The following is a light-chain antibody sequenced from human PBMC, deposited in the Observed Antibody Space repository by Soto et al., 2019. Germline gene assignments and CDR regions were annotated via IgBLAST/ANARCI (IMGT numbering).Light chain of an antibody. J-gene: IGLJ1*01. CDR3: KSYDNSLSGFYV. V-gene: IGLV1-40*01. CDR2: GNT. Sequence: QSVLTQPPSVSGAPGQRVTISCTGSSSNIGANSDVHWYQQLTGAAPKLLIYGNTNRPSGVSDRFSAYKSGTSASLAITGLQAEDEADYYCKSYDNSLSGFYVFGRGTKV. CDR1: SSNIGANSD.